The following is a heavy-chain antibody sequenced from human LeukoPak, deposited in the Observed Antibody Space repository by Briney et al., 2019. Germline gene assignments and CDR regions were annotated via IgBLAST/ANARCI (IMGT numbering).Heavy chain of an antibody. CDR3: ARVTGYVMEDYFDY. V-gene: IGHV4-59*01. Sequence: SETLSLTCAVYGGSFSGYYWSWIRQPPGKGLEWIGYIYYSGSTNYNPSLKSRVTISVDTSKNQFSLRLSSVTAADTAVYYCARVTGYVMEDYFDYWGQGTLVTVSS. J-gene: IGHJ4*02. D-gene: IGHD6-13*01. CDR2: IYYSGST. CDR1: GGSFSGYY.